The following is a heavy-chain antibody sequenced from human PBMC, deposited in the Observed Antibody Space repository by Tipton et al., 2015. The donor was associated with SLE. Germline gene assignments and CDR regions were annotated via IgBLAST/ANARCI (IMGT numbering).Heavy chain of an antibody. CDR3: ARQEDCTGGVCSIDY. Sequence: TLSLTCTVSGGSISSSSYYWGWIRQPPGKGLEWIGSIYYSGSTYYNPSLKGRVTISVDTPKNQFSLKLSSVTAADTAVYYCARQEDCTGGVCSIDYWGQGTLVTVSS. J-gene: IGHJ4*02. D-gene: IGHD2-8*02. CDR1: GGSISSSSYY. CDR2: IYYSGST. V-gene: IGHV4-39*07.